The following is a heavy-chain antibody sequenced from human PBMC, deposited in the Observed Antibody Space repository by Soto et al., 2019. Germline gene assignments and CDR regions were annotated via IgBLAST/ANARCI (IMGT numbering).Heavy chain of an antibody. CDR1: GGSIYRSGYY. J-gene: IGHJ4*02. Sequence: SETLSLTCTVSGGSIYRSGYYWGWIRHPPGRGLEWIGNIDYNGVTYSNPSLKSRVTISRDTSKNQFSLKLTSVTAADTALYYCGKVLVGATGHTDSDSWGQGTLVTVSS. V-gene: IGHV4-39*01. D-gene: IGHD2-15*01. CDR2: IDYNGVT. CDR3: GKVLVGATGHTDSDS.